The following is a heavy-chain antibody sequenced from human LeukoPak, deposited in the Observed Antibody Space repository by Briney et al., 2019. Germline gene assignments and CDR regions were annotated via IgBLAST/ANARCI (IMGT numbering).Heavy chain of an antibody. CDR1: GFTFSDHY. J-gene: IGHJ5*02. V-gene: IGHV3-7*03. CDR3: ARGGGEFDP. Sequence: GGSLRLSCAVSGFTFSDHYMDWVRQAPGKGLEWVANIKQDGSEKYYVDSVKGRFTISRDNAKNSLYLQMNSLRAEDTAVYYCARGGGEFDPWGQGTLVTVSS. D-gene: IGHD2-21*01. CDR2: IKQDGSEK.